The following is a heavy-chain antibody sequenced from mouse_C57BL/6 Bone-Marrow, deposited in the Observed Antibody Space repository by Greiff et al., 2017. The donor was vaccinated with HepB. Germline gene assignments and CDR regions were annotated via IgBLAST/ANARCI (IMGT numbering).Heavy chain of an antibody. J-gene: IGHJ1*03. CDR1: GFSLTSYA. Sequence: VQGVESGPGLVAPSQSLSITCTVSGFSLTSYAISWVRQPPGKGLEWLGVIWTGGGTNYNSALKSRLSISKDNSKSQVFLKMNSLQTDDTARYYCARKGYYYGSSYHWYFDVWGTGTTVTVSS. V-gene: IGHV2-9-1*01. D-gene: IGHD1-1*01. CDR2: IWTGGGT. CDR3: ARKGYYYGSSYHWYFDV.